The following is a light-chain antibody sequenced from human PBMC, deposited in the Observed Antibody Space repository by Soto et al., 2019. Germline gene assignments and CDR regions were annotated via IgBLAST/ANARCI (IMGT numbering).Light chain of an antibody. CDR1: QSVSSTC. Sequence: EIVLTQSPGTLSLSPGERATLSCRASQSVSSTCLAWYQQKPGQAPRLLIYDASRRATGIPDRFSGSGSGTDFPLTISRLEPEDFAVYYCQQYDTSPFTFGPGTKVDVK. J-gene: IGKJ3*01. V-gene: IGKV3-20*01. CDR3: QQYDTSPFT. CDR2: DAS.